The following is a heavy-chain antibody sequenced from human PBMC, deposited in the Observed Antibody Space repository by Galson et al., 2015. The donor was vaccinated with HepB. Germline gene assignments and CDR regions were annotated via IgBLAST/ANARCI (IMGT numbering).Heavy chain of an antibody. CDR1: GGSISSSSYY. J-gene: IGHJ5*02. CDR3: ARGPPVVPAAILHWFDP. CDR2: IYYSGST. Sequence: SETLSLTCTVSGGSISSSSYYWGWIRQPPGKGLEWIGSIYYSGSTYYNPSLKSRVTISVDTSKNQFSLKLSSVTAADTAVYYCARGPPVVPAAILHWFDPWGQGTLVTVSS. D-gene: IGHD2-2*02. V-gene: IGHV4-39*07.